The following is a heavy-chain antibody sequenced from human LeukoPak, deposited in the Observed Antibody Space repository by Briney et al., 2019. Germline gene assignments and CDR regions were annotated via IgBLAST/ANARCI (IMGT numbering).Heavy chain of an antibody. CDR1: GGSITTGTYY. CDR3: ASPSKWELSDLDY. V-gene: IGHV4-39*01. D-gene: IGHD1-26*01. J-gene: IGHJ4*02. CDR2: IYYSGGT. Sequence: SETLSLTCTVSGGSITTGTYYWAWIRQPPGKGPEWIGSIYYSGGTFYNPSLKSRVAISVDMSNNKFSLRLSSVTAADTAVYYCASPSKWELSDLDYWGQGTLVTVSS.